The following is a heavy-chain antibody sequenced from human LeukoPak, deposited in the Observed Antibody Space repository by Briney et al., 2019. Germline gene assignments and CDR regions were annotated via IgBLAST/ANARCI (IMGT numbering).Heavy chain of an antibody. J-gene: IGHJ3*02. V-gene: IGHV3-48*03. CDR3: ARAGITFGGVITHAFDI. CDR2: ISSSGSTI. Sequence: GGSLRLSCAASGFTFSSYEMNWVRQAPGKGLEGVSYISSSGSTIYYADSVKGRFTISRDNAKNSLYLQMNSLRAEDTAVYYCARAGITFGGVITHAFDIWGQGTMVTVSS. D-gene: IGHD3-16*02. CDR1: GFTFSSYE.